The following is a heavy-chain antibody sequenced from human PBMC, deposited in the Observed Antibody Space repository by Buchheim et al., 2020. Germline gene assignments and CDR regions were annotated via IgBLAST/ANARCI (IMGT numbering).Heavy chain of an antibody. CDR3: ARAGRGTAMGPISDGHYYYYGMDV. CDR2: IYYSGST. V-gene: IGHV4-59*01. J-gene: IGHJ6*02. D-gene: IGHD5-18*01. CDR1: GGSISSYY. Sequence: QVQLQESGPGLVKPSETLSLTCTVSGGSISSYYWSWIRQPPGKGLEWIGYIYYSGSTNYNPSLKSRVTISVDTSKNQFSLKLSSVTAADTAVYYCARAGRGTAMGPISDGHYYYYGMDVWGQGTT.